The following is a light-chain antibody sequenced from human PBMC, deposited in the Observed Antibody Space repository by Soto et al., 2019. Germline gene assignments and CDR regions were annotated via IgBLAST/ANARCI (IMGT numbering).Light chain of an antibody. Sequence: EIVFTKSPAALSLSHGERATLSCRASQSVNIHLAWYLQRPGQAPRLLIYGASNRATGIPARFSGSGSGTDFTPTISGLQSEDFAVYYCQQYSNWPPTFGVRAKV. V-gene: IGKV3-11*01. J-gene: IGKJ4*01. CDR2: GAS. CDR1: QSVNIH. CDR3: QQYSNWPPT.